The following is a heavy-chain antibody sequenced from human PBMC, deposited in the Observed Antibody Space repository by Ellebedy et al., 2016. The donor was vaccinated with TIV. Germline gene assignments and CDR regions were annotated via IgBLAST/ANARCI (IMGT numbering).Heavy chain of an antibody. J-gene: IGHJ3*02. CDR3: ARRYLAGSGYDWGNAFDI. V-gene: IGHV1-2*02. Sequence: ASVKVSCXASGYTFTGYYMHWVRQAPGQGLEWMGWINPNSGGTNYAQKFQGRVTMTRDTSISTAYMELSRLRSDDTAVYYCARRYLAGSGYDWGNAFDIWGQGTMVTVSS. D-gene: IGHD5-12*01. CDR1: GYTFTGYY. CDR2: INPNSGGT.